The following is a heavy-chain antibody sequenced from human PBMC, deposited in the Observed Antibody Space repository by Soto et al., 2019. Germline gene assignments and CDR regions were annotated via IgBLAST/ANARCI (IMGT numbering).Heavy chain of an antibody. V-gene: IGHV1-46*01. Sequence: QVQLVQSGAEVKKSGASVKVSCKASGYTFITYAMYWVRQAPGQGLEWMGIISPRDGSATYAQKFQGRVTMTRDTSTSTVYMELSSLRSEDTAVYYCARGGGTLDYWGQGTLVTVSS. J-gene: IGHJ4*02. CDR2: ISPRDGSA. CDR1: GYTFITYA. CDR3: ARGGGTLDY.